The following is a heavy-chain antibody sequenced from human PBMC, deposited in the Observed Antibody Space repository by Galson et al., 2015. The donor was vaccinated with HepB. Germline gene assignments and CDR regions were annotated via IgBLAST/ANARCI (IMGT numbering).Heavy chain of an antibody. CDR1: GGTFSRYYA. CDR2: LIPIFGTT. D-gene: IGHD3-3*01. Sequence: SVKVSCKASGGTFSRYYAIAWVRQAPGQGLEWMGTLIPIFGTTNNAQKFQGRVAMTADESTTTAYMELSSLKSEDTAIYHCAKSRFLEWVGSSGKEYKYYAMDVWGQGTTVTVSS. V-gene: IGHV1-69*13. CDR3: AKSRFLEWVGSSGKEYKYYAMDV. J-gene: IGHJ6*02.